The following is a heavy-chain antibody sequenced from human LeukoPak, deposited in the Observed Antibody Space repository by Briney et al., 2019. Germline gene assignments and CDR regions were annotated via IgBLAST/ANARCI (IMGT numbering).Heavy chain of an antibody. J-gene: IGHJ3*02. CDR1: GYTFRDYS. Sequence: GGSLTLSCAASGYTFRDYSVNWVRQVPGKGLEWVSSISSTGTYIYYADSVKGRFTISRDNAKNSLFLQMNSLRDEDTAVYYCVSGNDPDYLWTTYRLDAFDIWGQGTMVIVSS. CDR3: VSGNDPDYLWTTYRLDAFDI. CDR2: ISSTGTYI. V-gene: IGHV3-21*01. D-gene: IGHD3-16*02.